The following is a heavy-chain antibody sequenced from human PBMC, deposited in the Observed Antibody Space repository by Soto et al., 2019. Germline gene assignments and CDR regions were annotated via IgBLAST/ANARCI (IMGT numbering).Heavy chain of an antibody. CDR3: VIDADRSDSWWFDL. J-gene: IGHJ5*02. V-gene: IGHV3-11*06. D-gene: IGHD6-6*01. Sequence: QLQLVESGGGLVKPGGSLRLSCVASGFSFSDHYMIWIRQAPGKGLEWVAYISVSSDYINYADSVKGRFTMSRDNGKNSVYLHMNSLRADDTAVYFCVIDADRSDSWWFDLWGQGTQVTVSS. CDR1: GFSFSDHY. CDR2: ISVSSDYI.